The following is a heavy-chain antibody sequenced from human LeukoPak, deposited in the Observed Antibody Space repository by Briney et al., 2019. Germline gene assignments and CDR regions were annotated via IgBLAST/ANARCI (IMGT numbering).Heavy chain of an antibody. V-gene: IGHV4-59*08. Sequence: SETLSLTCTVSGGSISSYYWSWIRQPPGKGLEWIGYIYYSGSTNYNPSLKSRVTISVDTSKNQFSLKLSSVTAADTAVYYCARPRPPNYYDSSVYYPPPDGMDVWGKGTTVTVS. CDR1: GGSISSYY. CDR3: ARPRPPNYYDSSVYYPPPDGMDV. D-gene: IGHD3-22*01. J-gene: IGHJ6*04. CDR2: IYYSGST.